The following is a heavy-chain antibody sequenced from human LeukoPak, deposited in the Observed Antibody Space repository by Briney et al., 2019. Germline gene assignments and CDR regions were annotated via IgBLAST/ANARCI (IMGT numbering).Heavy chain of an antibody. Sequence: GGSLRLSCAASGFTLSSYWMSWVRQAPGKGLEWVANIKQGGSEKYYVDSVKGRFTISRDNPKNSLYLRMNSLRAEDTAVYYCARDWGSDAFDIWGQGTMVTVSS. V-gene: IGHV3-7*04. D-gene: IGHD3-16*01. CDR3: ARDWGSDAFDI. CDR2: IKQGGSEK. J-gene: IGHJ3*02. CDR1: GFTLSSYW.